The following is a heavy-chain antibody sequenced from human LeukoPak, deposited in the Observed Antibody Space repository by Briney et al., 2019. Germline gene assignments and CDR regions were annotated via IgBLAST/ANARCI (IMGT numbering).Heavy chain of an antibody. Sequence: SETLSLTCTVSGGSISSSNYYWGWIRQPPGKGLEWIGTIYYSGSTYYNPSLKCRVTISVETSRNQFSLKLSSVTAADTAVYYCARLNGNYYRFDYWGQGILVTVSS. D-gene: IGHD1-26*01. CDR1: GGSISSSNYY. J-gene: IGHJ4*02. CDR2: IYYSGST. CDR3: ARLNGNYYRFDY. V-gene: IGHV4-39*01.